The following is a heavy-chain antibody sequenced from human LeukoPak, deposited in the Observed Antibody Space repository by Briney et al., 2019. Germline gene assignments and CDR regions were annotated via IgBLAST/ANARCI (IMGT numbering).Heavy chain of an antibody. CDR2: IYYSGST. D-gene: IGHD3-10*01. Sequence: SETLSLTCTVSGGSISSSSYYWGWIRQPPGKGLEWIGSIYYSGSTYYNPSLKSRVTISVDTSKNQFSLKLSSVTAADTAVYYCASKWFGELLGWFDPWGQGILVTVSS. CDR3: ASKWFGELLGWFDP. J-gene: IGHJ5*02. CDR1: GGSISSSSYY. V-gene: IGHV4-39*07.